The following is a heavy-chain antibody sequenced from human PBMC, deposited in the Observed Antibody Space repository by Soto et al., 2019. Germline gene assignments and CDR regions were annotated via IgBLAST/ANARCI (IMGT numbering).Heavy chain of an antibody. CDR2: ISSNGGST. CDR3: VKDAGQWLVHGPSDY. D-gene: IGHD6-19*01. J-gene: IGHJ4*02. CDR1: GFTFSSDA. V-gene: IGHV3-64D*06. Sequence: PGGSLRLSCSASGFTFSSDAMHWVRQAQGKGLEYVSAISSNGGSTYYADSVKGRFTISRDNSKNTLYLQMRSLRAEDTAVYYRVKDAGQWLVHGPSDYWGQGTLVTVSS.